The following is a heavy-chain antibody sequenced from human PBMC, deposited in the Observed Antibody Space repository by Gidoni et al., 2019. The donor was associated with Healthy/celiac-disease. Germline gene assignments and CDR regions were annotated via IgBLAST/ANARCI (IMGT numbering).Heavy chain of an antibody. D-gene: IGHD6-13*01. CDR3: ASALIAAAGTNSFDP. V-gene: IGHV4-34*01. Sequence: QVQLQQWGAGMLKPSETLSLTCAVYGGSFRGYYWSWIRQPPGKGLECLWESNHSGSTNYNPALTSRVIISGDTSKNQFSLKLSSLTAADTAVYYCASALIAAAGTNSFDPWGQGTLVTVSS. CDR1: GGSFRGYY. J-gene: IGHJ5*02. CDR2: SNHSGST.